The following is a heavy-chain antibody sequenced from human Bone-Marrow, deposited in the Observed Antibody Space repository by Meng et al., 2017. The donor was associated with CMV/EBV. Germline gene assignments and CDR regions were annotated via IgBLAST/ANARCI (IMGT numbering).Heavy chain of an antibody. CDR2: MNPNSGNT. CDR1: GYTFTSYD. CDR3: ARCGLRSSTSCYSEFDY. Sequence: ASVKVSRKASGYTFTSYDINWVRQATGQGLEWMGWMNPNSGNTGYAQKFQGRVTITRNTSISTAYMELSSLRSEDTAVYYCARCGLRSSTSCYSEFDYWGQGNLVTVSS. J-gene: IGHJ4*02. V-gene: IGHV1-8*03. D-gene: IGHD2-2*02.